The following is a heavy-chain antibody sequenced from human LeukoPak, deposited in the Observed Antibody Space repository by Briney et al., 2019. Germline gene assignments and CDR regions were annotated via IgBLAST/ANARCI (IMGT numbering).Heavy chain of an antibody. CDR1: GGSISSYY. V-gene: IGHV4-59*06. CDR2: IYYSGST. Sequence: SETLSLTCTVSGGSISSYYWSWIRQPPGKGLEWIGYIYYSGSTYYNPSLKSRVTLSVDTSKNQFSLKLSSVTAADTAVYYCAQNSGGSFVWGQGTLVTVSS. J-gene: IGHJ4*02. CDR3: AQNSGGSFV. D-gene: IGHD2-15*01.